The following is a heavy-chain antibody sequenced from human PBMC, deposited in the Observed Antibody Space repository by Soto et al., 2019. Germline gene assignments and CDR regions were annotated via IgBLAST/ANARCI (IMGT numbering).Heavy chain of an antibody. J-gene: IGHJ6*02. CDR2: IYWNEDR. V-gene: IGHV2-5*01. CDR3: IYRRALYDYHGLDV. CDR1: GFSLTSSGVG. D-gene: IGHD3-16*01. Sequence: GRSVGKPRRTRRLTCPFYGFSLTSSGVGVGWIRQPPGRSLEWLAAIYWNEDRRRSPSLESRLIITKDTSKNQVVLTMTNMDPVDTATYYCIYRRALYDYHGLDVWGQGTTVTVSS.